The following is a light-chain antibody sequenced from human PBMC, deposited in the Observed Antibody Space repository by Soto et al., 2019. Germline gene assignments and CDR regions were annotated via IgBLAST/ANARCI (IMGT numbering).Light chain of an antibody. J-gene: IGLJ1*01. CDR2: DVT. CDR3: SSYALL. CDR1: SSDIGGYNS. V-gene: IGLV2-8*01. Sequence: QSVLTQSPSASGSPGQSVTISCTGTSSDIGGYNSVSWYQQHPGKAPKVMIYDVTKRPSGVPDRFSGSKSGNTASLTVSALQAEDEADYYCSSYALLFRTGTKVTV.